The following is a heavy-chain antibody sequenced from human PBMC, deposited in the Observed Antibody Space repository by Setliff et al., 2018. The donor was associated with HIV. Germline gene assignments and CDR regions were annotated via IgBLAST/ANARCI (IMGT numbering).Heavy chain of an antibody. D-gene: IGHD4-17*01. Sequence: ASVKVSCKVSGYTLTELSIHWVRQAPGKGLEWMGGFVPEHSETIYAQKFQGRVTMTEDTSTDTAFMELSGLTSEDTAVYYCATRGDLLGRRASTVTVYYYYLDVWAMEPRSPSP. CDR1: GYTLTELS. V-gene: IGHV1-24*01. CDR3: ATRGDLLGRRASTVTVYYYYLDV. CDR2: FVPEHSET. J-gene: IGHJ6*03.